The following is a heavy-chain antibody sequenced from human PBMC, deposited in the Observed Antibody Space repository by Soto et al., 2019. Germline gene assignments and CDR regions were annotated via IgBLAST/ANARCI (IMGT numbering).Heavy chain of an antibody. CDR3: ARDLGYCSGTSCYSSYYGMDV. D-gene: IGHD2-2*02. J-gene: IGHJ6*02. Sequence: EVQLVEAGGGLVQPGGSLRLSCAASGLTFSSYEMNWVRQAPGKGLEWVSYIRSCGSTIYYADSVKGRFTITRDNAKKSLYLQMNSRRAEDTAVYYCARDLGYCSGTSCYSSYYGMDVCGQGTTVTVSS. V-gene: IGHV3-48*03. CDR2: IRSCGSTI. CDR1: GLTFSSYE.